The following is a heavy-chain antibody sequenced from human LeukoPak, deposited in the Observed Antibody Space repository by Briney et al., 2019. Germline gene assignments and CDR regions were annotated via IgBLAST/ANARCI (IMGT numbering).Heavy chain of an antibody. D-gene: IGHD3-22*01. Sequence: PGGSLRLSCAVSGITLSNYGMSWVRQAPGKGLEWVAGISDSGGITNYADSVKGRFTSSRDNPKNTLYLQMNSLRAEDTAVYFWARRGVVIRVILVGFHKEAFYFDSWGQGALVTVSS. CDR3: ARRGVVIRVILVGFHKEAFYFDS. V-gene: IGHV3-23*01. CDR2: ISDSGGIT. CDR1: GITLSNYG. J-gene: IGHJ4*02.